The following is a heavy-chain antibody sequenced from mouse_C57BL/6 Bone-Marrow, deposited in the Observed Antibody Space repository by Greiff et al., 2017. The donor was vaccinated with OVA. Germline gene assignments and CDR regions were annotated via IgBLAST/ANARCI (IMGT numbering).Heavy chain of an antibody. CDR3: ARNHFYYYGSSYDWYFDV. Sequence: VQLQQPGAELVKPGASVKMSCKASGYTFTSYWITWVKQRPGQGLEWIGDIYPGSGSTNYNEKFKSKATLTVDTSSSTAYMQLSSLTSEDSAVYYCARNHFYYYGSSYDWYFDVWGTGTTVTVSS. CDR1: GYTFTSYW. D-gene: IGHD1-1*01. J-gene: IGHJ1*03. CDR2: IYPGSGST. V-gene: IGHV1-55*01.